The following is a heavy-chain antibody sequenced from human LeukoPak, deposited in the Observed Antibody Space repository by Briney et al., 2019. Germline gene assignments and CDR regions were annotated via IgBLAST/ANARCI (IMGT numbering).Heavy chain of an antibody. CDR2: IYYSGTT. Sequence: SETLSLTCTVSGGSISNYYGGWIRQTPGKGLELIVYIYYSGTTNYNPSLKSRVSISVDTSKKQFSLKLSSVTAADTAVYYCARSPGGGFDIWGQGTMVTVSS. J-gene: IGHJ3*02. V-gene: IGHV4-59*01. CDR1: GGSISNYY. D-gene: IGHD2-15*01. CDR3: ARSPGGGFDI.